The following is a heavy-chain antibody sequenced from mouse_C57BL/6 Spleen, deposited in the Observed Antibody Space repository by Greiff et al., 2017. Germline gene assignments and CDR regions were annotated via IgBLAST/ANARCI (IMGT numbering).Heavy chain of an antibody. CDR2: IFPGSGST. CDR3: ARPYYSNYVFDY. D-gene: IGHD2-5*01. J-gene: IGHJ2*01. V-gene: IGHV1-75*01. Sequence: QVQLKQSGPELVKPGASVKISCKASGYTFTDYYINWVKQRPGQGLEWIGWIFPGSGSTYYNEKFKGKATLTVDKSSSTAYMLLSSLTSEDSAVYFCARPYYSNYVFDYWGQGTTLTVSS. CDR1: GYTFTDYY.